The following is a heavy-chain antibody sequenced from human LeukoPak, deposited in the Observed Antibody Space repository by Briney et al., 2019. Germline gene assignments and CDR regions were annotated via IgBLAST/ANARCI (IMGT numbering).Heavy chain of an antibody. CDR3: ARDSRPRGGVNLDY. V-gene: IGHV4-59*01. CDR2: IYYSGST. D-gene: IGHD3-16*01. CDR1: GGSFSGYY. Sequence: PSETLSLTCAVYGGSFSGYYWSWIRQPPGKGLEWIGYIYYSGSTSYNPSLKSRVTISVDTSKNQFSLKLSSVTAADTAVYYCARDSRPRGGVNLDYWGQGTLVTVSS. J-gene: IGHJ4*02.